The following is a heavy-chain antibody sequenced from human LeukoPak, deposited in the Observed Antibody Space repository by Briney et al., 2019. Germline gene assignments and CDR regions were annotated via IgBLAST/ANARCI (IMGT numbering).Heavy chain of an antibody. J-gene: IGHJ4*02. D-gene: IGHD5-18*01. Sequence: SGTLSLTCAVSGGSISSDNWWSWVRQPPGKGLEWIGEIFHGGSTTYNPSLKSRVTMSVDKSKNQFSLNLDSVTAADTAVYYCARQSGYSYGLIFDYWGQGTLVTVSS. CDR2: IFHGGST. V-gene: IGHV4-4*02. CDR1: GGSISSDNW. CDR3: ARQSGYSYGLIFDY.